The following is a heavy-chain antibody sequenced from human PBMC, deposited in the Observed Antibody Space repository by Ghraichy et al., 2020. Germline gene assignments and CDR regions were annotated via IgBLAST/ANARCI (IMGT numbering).Heavy chain of an antibody. Sequence: GGSPRLSCAASGFTFSSYDMNWVRQAPGKGLEWVSSINRNSRYISYADSVQGRFTISRDNARNSVYLQMNTLRAEDTAVYYCVRLSYGYGALWFDPWGQGTLVTVSS. D-gene: IGHD4/OR15-4a*01. J-gene: IGHJ5*02. CDR2: INRNSRYI. CDR3: VRLSYGYGALWFDP. CDR1: GFTFSSYD. V-gene: IGHV3-21*06.